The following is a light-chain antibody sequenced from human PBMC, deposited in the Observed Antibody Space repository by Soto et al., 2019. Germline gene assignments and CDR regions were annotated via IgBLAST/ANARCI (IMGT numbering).Light chain of an antibody. V-gene: IGLV1-51*01. CDR2: DIN. J-gene: IGLJ2*01. Sequence: QSVLTQPPSVSAAPGQKVTISCSGSSSNIGNNYVSWYQQLPGTAPKLLIYDINKRPSGIPDRFSGSRSGTSATLGITGLQTGDEDDYYCGTWDSRLSAVVFGGGTKLTVL. CDR1: SSNIGNNY. CDR3: GTWDSRLSAVV.